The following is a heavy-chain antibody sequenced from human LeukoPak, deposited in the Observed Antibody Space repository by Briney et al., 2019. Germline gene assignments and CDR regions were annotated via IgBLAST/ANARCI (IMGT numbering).Heavy chain of an antibody. D-gene: IGHD3-22*01. CDR1: GGSISSGGYY. V-gene: IGHV4-31*03. Sequence: SETLSLTCTVSGGSISSGGYYWSWTRQHPGKGLEWIGYIYYSGSTYYNPSLKSRVTISVDRSKNQFSLKLSSVTAADTAVYYCARVGADSSGYYWDYFDYWGQGTLVTVSS. CDR2: IYYSGST. J-gene: IGHJ4*02. CDR3: ARVGADSSGYYWDYFDY.